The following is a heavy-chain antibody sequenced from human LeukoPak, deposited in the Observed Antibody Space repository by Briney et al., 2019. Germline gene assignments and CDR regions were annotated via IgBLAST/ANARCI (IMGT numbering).Heavy chain of an antibody. CDR1: GFTFDDYG. CDR2: INWNGGST. Sequence: GGSLRLSCAASGFTFDDYGMSWVRQAPGKGLEWVSGINWNGGSTGYADSVKGRFTISRDSSKNTLYLQMNSLRAEDTALYFCARDLSFGSMSFDDWGQGTLVTVSS. CDR3: ARDLSFGSMSFDD. V-gene: IGHV3-20*04. D-gene: IGHD2/OR15-2a*01. J-gene: IGHJ4*02.